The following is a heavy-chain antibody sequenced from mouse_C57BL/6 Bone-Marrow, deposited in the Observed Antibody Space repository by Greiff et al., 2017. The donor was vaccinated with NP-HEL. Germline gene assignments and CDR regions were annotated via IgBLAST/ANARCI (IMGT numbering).Heavy chain of an antibody. J-gene: IGHJ2*01. CDR1: GYTFTSYW. CDR2: IYPSDSET. D-gene: IGHD1-1*01. V-gene: IGHV1-61*01. Sequence: VQLQQPGAELVRPGSSVKLSCKASGYTFTSYWMDWVKQRPGQGLEWIGNIYPSDSETHYNQKFKDKATLTVDKSSSTVYMELSRLTSEDSAVYFCARHEDHYYGSSYTYWGQGTTLTVSS. CDR3: ARHEDHYYGSSYTY.